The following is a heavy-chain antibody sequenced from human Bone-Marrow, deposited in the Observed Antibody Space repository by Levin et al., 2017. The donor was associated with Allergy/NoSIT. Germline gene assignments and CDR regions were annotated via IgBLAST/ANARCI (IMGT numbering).Heavy chain of an antibody. CDR1: GASISSYY. D-gene: IGHD2-15*01. CDR3: ARTLKAVYYFDY. V-gene: IGHV4-59*08. CDR2: IHNSGST. Sequence: SETLSLTCTVSGASISSYYWSWTRQPPGKGLEWIGYIHNSGSTNYNPSLKSRVTISVDTSKNQFSLKLGSVTAADTAVYYCARTLKAVYYFDYWGQGTLVTVSS. J-gene: IGHJ4*02.